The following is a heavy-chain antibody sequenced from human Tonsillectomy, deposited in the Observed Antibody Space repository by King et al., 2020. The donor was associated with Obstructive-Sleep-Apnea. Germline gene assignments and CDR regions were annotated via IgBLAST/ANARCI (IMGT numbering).Heavy chain of an antibody. J-gene: IGHJ4*02. V-gene: IGHV3-11*05. D-gene: IGHD3-9*01. CDR2: LCTDSIAT. Sequence: QLVQSGGGLGKPGGSLRLSCAASGFTFRAYYMSWIRPAPGKGLEWVSYLCTDSIATNYADPLKGRFTISRDNARNSLYLQMNSLKAEDTALYYCARGRLGGLRYFDWLLFFVYWGQGTLVTVSS. CDR1: GFTFRAYY. CDR3: ARGRLGGLRYFDWLLFFVY.